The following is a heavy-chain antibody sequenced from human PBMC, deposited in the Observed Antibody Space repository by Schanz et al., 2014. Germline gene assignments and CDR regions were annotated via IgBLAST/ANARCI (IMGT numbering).Heavy chain of an antibody. Sequence: QVHLVESGGGLVKPGGSLRLSCAASGFTFSDYYMTWIRQAPGKGLEWVSYINGGGETTYYADSVRGRFTISRDNAKNSLFLQMNSLRAEDTAVYYCARGVAGDYYFDYWGPGTLVIVSS. D-gene: IGHD4-17*01. CDR3: ARGVAGDYYFDY. CDR1: GFTFSDYY. CDR2: INGGGETT. J-gene: IGHJ4*02. V-gene: IGHV3-11*04.